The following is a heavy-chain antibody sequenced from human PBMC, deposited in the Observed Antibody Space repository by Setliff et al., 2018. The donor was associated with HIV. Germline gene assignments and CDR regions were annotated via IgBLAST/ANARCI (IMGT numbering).Heavy chain of an antibody. V-gene: IGHV3-23*01. D-gene: IGHD3-22*01. CDR3: AKGHYSSGDSKQNGFDM. Sequence: PVGSLRLSCAASGFTFSNYAMNWVRQAPGKGLEWVSTISGSGGLTFYADSVKGRFTISRDNSKNTLYLQMNSLRAEDTVVYYCAKGHYSSGDSKQNGFDMWGQGTMVTVSS. CDR1: GFTFSNYA. J-gene: IGHJ3*02. CDR2: ISGSGGLT.